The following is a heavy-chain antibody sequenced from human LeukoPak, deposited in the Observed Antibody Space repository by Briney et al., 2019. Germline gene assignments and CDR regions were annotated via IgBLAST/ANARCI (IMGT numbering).Heavy chain of an antibody. CDR2: INPNSGGT. Sequence: GASVKVSCKAPGYTFTGYYMHWVRQAPGQGLEWMGWINPNSGGTNYAQKFQGRVTMTRDTSISTAYMELSRLRSDDTAVYYCARDLVSRVVPAAIAPFDYWGQGTLVTVSS. CDR3: ARDLVSRVVPAAIAPFDY. J-gene: IGHJ4*02. D-gene: IGHD2-2*02. CDR1: GYTFTGYY. V-gene: IGHV1-2*02.